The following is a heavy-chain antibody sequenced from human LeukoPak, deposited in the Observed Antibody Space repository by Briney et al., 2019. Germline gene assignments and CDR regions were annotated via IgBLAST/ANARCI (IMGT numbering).Heavy chain of an antibody. J-gene: IGHJ4*02. CDR2: ISSSSSYI. D-gene: IGHD6-19*01. V-gene: IGHV3-21*01. CDR1: GFTFSIYS. CDR3: ARDPTVAGPPKAIDY. Sequence: GGSLRLSCAASGFTFSIYSMNWVRQAPGKGLEWVSSISSSSSYIYYADSVKGRFTISRDNAKNSLYLQMNSLRAEDTAVYYCARDPTVAGPPKAIDYWGQGTLVTVSS.